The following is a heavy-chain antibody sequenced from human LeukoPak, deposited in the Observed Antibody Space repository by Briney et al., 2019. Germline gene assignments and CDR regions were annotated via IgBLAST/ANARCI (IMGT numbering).Heavy chain of an antibody. CDR1: GFTFSSNW. CDR2: IKPDGSVK. J-gene: IGHJ4*02. Sequence: GGSLRLSCAAPGFTFSSNWMSWVRQVPGKGLEWVANIKPDGSVKQYAQSVKSRFTISRDNTRNSLDLQMSSLRAEDTAVYYCASGSHCDFWGQGTLVTVSS. CDR3: ASGSHCDF. V-gene: IGHV3-7*01.